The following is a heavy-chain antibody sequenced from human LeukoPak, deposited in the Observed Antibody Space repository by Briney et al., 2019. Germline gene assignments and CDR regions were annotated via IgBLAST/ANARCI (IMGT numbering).Heavy chain of an antibody. CDR3: ARGRYLPLYFDY. Sequence: PSETLSLTCAVYGGSFSGYYWSWIRQPPGKGLEWIGEINHSGSTNYNPSLKSRVTISVDTSKNQFFLKLSSVTAADTAVYYCARGRYLPLYFDYWGQGTLVTASS. V-gene: IGHV4-34*01. CDR2: INHSGST. CDR1: GGSFSGYY. J-gene: IGHJ4*02. D-gene: IGHD3-16*02.